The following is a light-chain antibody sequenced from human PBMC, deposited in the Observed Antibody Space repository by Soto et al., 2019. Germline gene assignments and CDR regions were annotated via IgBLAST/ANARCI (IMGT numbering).Light chain of an antibody. CDR1: QAVNTR. Sequence: EIVLAQSPATLSSFHGDRVTLSCRASQAVNTRLAWYQHKPGQAPRLLIYLASNRAAGVPARFSGSGSGTDFTLTISDVEPEDFAVYYCHQRQSWPRTFGQGTKVDIK. J-gene: IGKJ1*01. CDR2: LAS. V-gene: IGKV3-11*01. CDR3: HQRQSWPRT.